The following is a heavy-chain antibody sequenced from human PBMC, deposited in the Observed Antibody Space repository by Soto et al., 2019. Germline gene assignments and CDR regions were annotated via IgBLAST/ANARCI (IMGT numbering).Heavy chain of an antibody. V-gene: IGHV1-3*01. Sequence: GASVKVSCKASGYTFTSYAMHWVRQAPGQRLEWMGWINAGNGNTKYSQKFQGRVTITADKSTSTAYMELSSLRSEDTAVYYCASTPPTIVATILDYYYGMDVWGQGTTVTVSS. CDR2: INAGNGNT. J-gene: IGHJ6*02. CDR3: ASTPPTIVATILDYYYGMDV. D-gene: IGHD5-12*01. CDR1: GYTFTSYA.